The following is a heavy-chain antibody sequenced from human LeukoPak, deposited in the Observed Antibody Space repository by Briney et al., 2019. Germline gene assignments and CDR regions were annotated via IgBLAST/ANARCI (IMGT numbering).Heavy chain of an antibody. CDR1: GFTFSSYD. Sequence: GGSLRLSCAASGFTFSSYDMSWVRQAPGKGLEWVSGITYSSGYTYYADSVKGRFTISRDNSRNTLYLQMNSLRAADTAVYYCAKDPSDLGGSGSNNYFDCWGQGTLVTVSS. CDR3: AKDPSDLGGSGSNNYFDC. D-gene: IGHD3-10*01. V-gene: IGHV3-23*01. CDR2: ITYSSGYT. J-gene: IGHJ4*02.